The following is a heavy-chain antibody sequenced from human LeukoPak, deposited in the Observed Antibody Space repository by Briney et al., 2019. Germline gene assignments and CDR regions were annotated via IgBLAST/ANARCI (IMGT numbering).Heavy chain of an antibody. CDR2: IYLGDSDT. Sequence: GASLQISCQGSGCSFTSYWIGWVRPMPGKGLEWMGIIYLGDSDTRYSPSFQGQVTISADKSISTAYLQWSSLKASDTAMYCCVRHLGSALRLATFDYWGQGTLVTVSS. D-gene: IGHD5-12*01. CDR3: VRHLGSALRLATFDY. V-gene: IGHV5-51*01. CDR1: GCSFTSYW. J-gene: IGHJ4*02.